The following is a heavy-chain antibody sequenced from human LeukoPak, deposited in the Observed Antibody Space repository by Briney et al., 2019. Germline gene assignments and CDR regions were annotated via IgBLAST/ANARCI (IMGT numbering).Heavy chain of an antibody. CDR2: ISYNSGTI. J-gene: IGHJ3*02. Sequence: GGPLRLSCAASGFTFSSYSMNWVRQAPGKGLEWLSYISYNSGTISYADSVKGRFTVSRDDAANSLYLQMTSLRVEDTAVYYCARVSFTDDAFDIWGQGTMVTVSS. V-gene: IGHV3-48*04. CDR1: GFTFSSYS. CDR3: ARVSFTDDAFDI.